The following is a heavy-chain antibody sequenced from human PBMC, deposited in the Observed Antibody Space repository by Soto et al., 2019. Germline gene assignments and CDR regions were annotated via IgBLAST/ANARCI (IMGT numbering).Heavy chain of an antibody. CDR3: ARHYSSSWSFYYYMDV. Sequence: QLQMQESGPGLVKPSETLSLTCTVSGGSISSSTYYWGWIRQPPGKGLEWIGSIYYSGSTYYNPSLKSRVTISVDTSKNQFSLKLSSVTAADTAVYYCARHYSSSWSFYYYMDVWGKGTTVTVSS. D-gene: IGHD6-13*01. CDR2: IYYSGST. CDR1: GGSISSSTYY. J-gene: IGHJ6*03. V-gene: IGHV4-39*01.